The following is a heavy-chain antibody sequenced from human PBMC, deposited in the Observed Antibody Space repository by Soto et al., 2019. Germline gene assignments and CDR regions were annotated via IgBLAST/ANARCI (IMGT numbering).Heavy chain of an antibody. CDR2: IYPADSET. Sequence: GESLKISCQASGYSFSAYWIAWVRQMPGKGQEWMGIIYPADSETRYSPSFQGQVTISVDKSISTAYLQWRSLKTSDTAMYYCGRNVLTGYYHHYYAKLVWGQGTTVTGSS. D-gene: IGHD3-9*01. CDR1: GYSFSAYW. V-gene: IGHV5-51*01. J-gene: IGHJ6*02. CDR3: GRNVLTGYYHHYYAKLV.